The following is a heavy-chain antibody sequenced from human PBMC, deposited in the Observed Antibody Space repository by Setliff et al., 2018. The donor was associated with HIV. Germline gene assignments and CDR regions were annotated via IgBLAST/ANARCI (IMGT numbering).Heavy chain of an antibody. CDR2: IYYTGST. CDR3: ARTNYGSRMSPL. Sequence: PSETLSLTCTVSGGSIKSSSDYWGWIRQPPGKGLEWIGTIYYTGSTNYNPSLKSRVSISLDTPKNQFSLKLNSVTAADTAVYYCARTNYGSRMSPLWGQGTMVTVSS. D-gene: IGHD3-10*01. CDR1: GGSIKSSSDY. J-gene: IGHJ3*01. V-gene: IGHV4-39*07.